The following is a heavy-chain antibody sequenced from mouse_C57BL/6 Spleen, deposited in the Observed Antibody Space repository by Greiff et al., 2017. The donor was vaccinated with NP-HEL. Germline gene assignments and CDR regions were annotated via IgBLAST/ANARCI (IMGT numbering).Heavy chain of an antibody. CDR1: GYTFASYW. CDR3: ARLTGTVAY. D-gene: IGHD4-1*01. J-gene: IGHJ3*01. V-gene: IGHV1-50*01. CDR2: FDPSDRSS. Sequence: QVQLQQPGAELVKPGASVKLSCKASGYTFASYWMQWVKQRPGQGLGWIGEFDPSDRSSNFNPKFKGKATFTVDTSSSPAYMQLSSLTSEDSAVYYCARLTGTVAYWGQGTLVTVSA.